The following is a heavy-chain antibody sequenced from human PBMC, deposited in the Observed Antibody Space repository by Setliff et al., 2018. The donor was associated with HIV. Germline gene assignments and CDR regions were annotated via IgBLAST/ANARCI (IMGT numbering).Heavy chain of an antibody. J-gene: IGHJ4*02. Sequence: SETLSLTCTVSGGSISSYYWSWIRQPPGKGLEWIAYSYYSGNTNYNPSLRSRVTMSVDTSKNQFSLKLSSVTAADTAVYYCARDNSRLHHFDYWGQGTLVTVSS. D-gene: IGHD1-20*01. CDR2: SYYSGNT. CDR3: ARDNSRLHHFDY. CDR1: GGSISSYY. V-gene: IGHV4-59*01.